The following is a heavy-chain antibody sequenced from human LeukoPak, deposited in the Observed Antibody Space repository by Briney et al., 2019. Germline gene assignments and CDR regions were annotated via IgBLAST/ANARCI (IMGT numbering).Heavy chain of an antibody. D-gene: IGHD2-2*01. J-gene: IGHJ4*02. CDR2: ISSNGGST. CDR3: VKENRGYCSSTSCSTAFDY. CDR1: GFTFSSYA. Sequence: GGSLRLSCSASGFTFSSYAMHWVRQAPGKGLEYVSAISSNGGSTYYADSVKGRFTISRDNSKNTLYFQMSSLRAEDTAVYYCVKENRGYCSSTSCSTAFDYWGQGTLVTVSS. V-gene: IGHV3-64D*06.